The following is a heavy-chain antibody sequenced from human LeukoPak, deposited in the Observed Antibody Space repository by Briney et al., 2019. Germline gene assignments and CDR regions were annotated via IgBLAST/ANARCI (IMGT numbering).Heavy chain of an antibody. CDR2: ISSSGTTI. V-gene: IGHV3-11*01. Sequence: GGSLRLSCAASGFTFSDYYMSWIRQAPGKGLEWVSYISSSGTTISYTDSVKGRFTISRDNSKNTLFLQMSSLAAGDTAVYYCAKSAYYDSSGFYREYYFDHWGQGTLVTVSS. J-gene: IGHJ4*02. D-gene: IGHD3-22*01. CDR3: AKSAYYDSSGFYREYYFDH. CDR1: GFTFSDYY.